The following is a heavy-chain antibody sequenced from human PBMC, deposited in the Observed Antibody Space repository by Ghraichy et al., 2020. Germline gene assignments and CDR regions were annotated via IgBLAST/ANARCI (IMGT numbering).Heavy chain of an antibody. J-gene: IGHJ4*02. Sequence: GGSLRLSCAASGFTFSSYDMSWVRQAPGKGLEWVSVINASGGRTKYADSVNGRFTISRDNSKNTLYMQMNSLRAEDTAVYYCAPDCGGGCSFSYYFEYWGQGTLVTVSS. CDR1: GFTFSSYD. CDR2: INASGGRT. V-gene: IGHV3-23*01. D-gene: IGHD2-8*02. CDR3: APDCGGGCSFSYYFEY.